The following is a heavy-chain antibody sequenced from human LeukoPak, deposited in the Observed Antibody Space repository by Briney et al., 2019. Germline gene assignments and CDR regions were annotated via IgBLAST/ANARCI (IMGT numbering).Heavy chain of an antibody. J-gene: IGHJ5*02. CDR2: INPNSGGT. Sequence: ASVKVSCKASGYTFIGYYMHWVRQAPGQGPEWMGWINPNSGGTNYAQKFQGRVTMTRDTSISTAYMELSRLRSDDTAVYYCARTMVRGVTTPYNWFDPWSQGTLVTVSS. D-gene: IGHD3-10*01. CDR1: GYTFIGYY. V-gene: IGHV1-2*02. CDR3: ARTMVRGVTTPYNWFDP.